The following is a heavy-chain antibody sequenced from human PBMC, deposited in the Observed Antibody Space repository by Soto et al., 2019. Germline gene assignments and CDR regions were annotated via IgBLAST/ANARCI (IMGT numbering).Heavy chain of an antibody. CDR3: ARTATIFGVVSAFDI. Sequence: GSLRLSCAASGFTFSSYSMNWVRQAPGKGLEWVSSISSSSSYIYYADSVKGRFTISRDNAKNSLYLQMSSLRAEDTAVYYCARTATIFGVVSAFDIWGQGTMVTVSS. CDR1: GFTFSSYS. D-gene: IGHD3-3*01. J-gene: IGHJ3*02. CDR2: ISSSSSYI. V-gene: IGHV3-21*01.